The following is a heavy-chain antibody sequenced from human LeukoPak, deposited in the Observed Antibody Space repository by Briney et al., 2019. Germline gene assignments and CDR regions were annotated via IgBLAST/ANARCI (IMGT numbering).Heavy chain of an antibody. CDR3: ARDLAGEEYQLPGFERHYYYGMDV. Sequence: SQTLSLTCTVSGGSISRGGYYWSWIRQHPGKGLEWIGYIYYSGSTYYNPSLKSRVTISVDTSKNQFSLKLSSVTAADTAVYYCARDLAGEEYQLPGFERHYYYGMDVWGKGTTVTVSS. V-gene: IGHV4-31*03. D-gene: IGHD2-2*01. CDR1: GGSISRGGYY. J-gene: IGHJ6*04. CDR2: IYYSGST.